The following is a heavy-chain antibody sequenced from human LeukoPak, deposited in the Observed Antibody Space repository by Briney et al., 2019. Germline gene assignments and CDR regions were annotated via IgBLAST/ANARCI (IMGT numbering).Heavy chain of an antibody. J-gene: IGHJ4*02. V-gene: IGHV4-39*07. D-gene: IGHD5-18*01. CDR3: ARLRVRGYGYGPWEGPTWLDY. CDR1: GGSISSSRYY. CDR2: IYYTGRT. Sequence: PSETLSLTCTVSGGSISSSRYYWGWIRQPPGKGLEWIGTIYYTGRTHYNPSLKSRVTISVDTSKNQFSLKLSSVTAADTAVYYCARLRVRGYGYGPWEGPTWLDYWGQGTLVTVSS.